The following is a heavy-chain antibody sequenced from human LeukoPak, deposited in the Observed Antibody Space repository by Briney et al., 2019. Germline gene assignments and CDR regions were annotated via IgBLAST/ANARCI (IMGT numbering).Heavy chain of an antibody. Sequence: SETLSLTCAVYGGSFSGYYWSWIRQPPGKGLEWIGEINHSGSTNYNPSLKSRVTISVDTSRNQFSLKLSSVTAADTAVYYCARGGYDSSGPQDYWGQGTLVTVSS. D-gene: IGHD3-22*01. CDR2: INHSGST. CDR3: ARGGYDSSGPQDY. J-gene: IGHJ4*02. CDR1: GGSFSGYY. V-gene: IGHV4-34*01.